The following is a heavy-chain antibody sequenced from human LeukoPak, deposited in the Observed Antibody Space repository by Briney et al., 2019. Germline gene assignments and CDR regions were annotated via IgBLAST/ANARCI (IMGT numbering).Heavy chain of an antibody. J-gene: IGHJ4*02. CDR1: GGSISSNNW. CDR3: AREIPYGGDRV. Sequence: SGTLSLTCAVSGGSISSNNWWGWVRQPPGKGLEWIGEVYHSGSPNYNPSLKSRVTISVDTSKNQFSLKLSSVTAADTAVYYCAREIPYGGDRVWGQGTLVTVSS. CDR2: VYHSGSP. V-gene: IGHV4-4*02. D-gene: IGHD2-21*02.